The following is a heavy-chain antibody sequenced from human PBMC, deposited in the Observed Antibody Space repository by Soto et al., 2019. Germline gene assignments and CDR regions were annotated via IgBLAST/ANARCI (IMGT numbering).Heavy chain of an antibody. J-gene: IGHJ6*02. CDR2: ISFDGNDK. CDR1: GFTFSDYG. CDR3: AKDVDNRFYYYGMDV. D-gene: IGHD3-3*01. V-gene: IGHV3-30*18. Sequence: QVQLVESGGGVVQPGKSVRLSCAASGFTFSDYGRHWVRQAPGKGLEWVAIISFDGNDKYYADSVKGRFTISRDNSKTTLYLQMNSLRAEDTAVYYCAKDVDNRFYYYGMDVWGQGTTVTVSS.